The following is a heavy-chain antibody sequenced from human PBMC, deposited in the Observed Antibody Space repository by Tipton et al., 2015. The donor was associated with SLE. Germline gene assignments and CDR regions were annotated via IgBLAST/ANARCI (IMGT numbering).Heavy chain of an antibody. V-gene: IGHV1-18*01. J-gene: IGHJ5*02. Sequence: QVQLVQSGPEVKKPGASVRVSCKASGSRFSDYGFTWVRQAPGQGPEWMGWIITYNGNTKYAQKFQGRLTMTADTSTSTAHMELRSLRSDDTAVYYCASLSWDLLGWLDPWGQGTLVTVSS. CDR3: ASLSWDLLGWLDP. CDR1: GSRFSDYG. CDR2: IITYNGNT. D-gene: IGHD3-10*01.